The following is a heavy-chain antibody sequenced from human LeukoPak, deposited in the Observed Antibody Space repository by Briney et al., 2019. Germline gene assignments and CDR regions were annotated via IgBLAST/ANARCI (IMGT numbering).Heavy chain of an antibody. CDR1: GNTFTGYY. D-gene: IGHD1-1*01. V-gene: IGHV1-2*02. CDR3: ARGSHDGLNAFDI. J-gene: IGHJ3*02. CDR2: ISPNSGGT. Sequence: ASVKVSCKASGNTFTGYYMHWVRQAPGQGLEWMGWISPNSGGTNYAQKFQGRVTMTRDTSISTAYMELSRLRSDDTAVYYCARGSHDGLNAFDIWGQGTMVTVSS.